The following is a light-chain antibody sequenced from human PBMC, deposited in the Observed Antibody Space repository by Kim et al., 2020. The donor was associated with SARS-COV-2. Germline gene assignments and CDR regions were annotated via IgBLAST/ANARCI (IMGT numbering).Light chain of an antibody. CDR2: AAS. Sequence: SAYIGYSLPITCRARQRISIYLTWYQQKPGKAPKLLIYAASSLRSVVPSRFSCSGSGTNFTHTISSLQPKYFATYYCQQYYISPYTFGQGTKLEI. V-gene: IGKV1-39*01. CDR3: QQYYISPYT. CDR1: QRISIY. J-gene: IGKJ2*01.